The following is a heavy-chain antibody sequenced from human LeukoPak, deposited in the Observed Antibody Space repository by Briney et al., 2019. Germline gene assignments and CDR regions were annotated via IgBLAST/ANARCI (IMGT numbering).Heavy chain of an antibody. Sequence: ARYLCFSCETSGFKLSSYAMHWVRQATDKGLEWVAVISYDGSNKYYADSVKGRFTISRDSSKNTLYLQMNSLRAEDTAVYYCARDAWNDFGYYFDYWGQGTLVTVSS. V-gene: IGHV3-30*04. D-gene: IGHD1-1*01. J-gene: IGHJ4*02. CDR1: GFKLSSYA. CDR2: ISYDGSNK. CDR3: ARDAWNDFGYYFDY.